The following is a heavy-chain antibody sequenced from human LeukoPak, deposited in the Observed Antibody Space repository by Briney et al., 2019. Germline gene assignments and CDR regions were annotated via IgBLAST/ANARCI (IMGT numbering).Heavy chain of an antibody. CDR3: ARRYCSSISCYLQFDY. V-gene: IGHV1-2*06. CDR1: GYTFTGYY. CDR2: INPNSGGT. Sequence: ASVKVSCKASGYTFTGYYMHWVRQAPGQGLEWMGRINPNSGGTNYAQKFQGRVTMTRDTSISTAYMELSRLNSGDTAVYYCARRYCSSISCYLQFDYWGQGALVTVSS. D-gene: IGHD2-2*01. J-gene: IGHJ4*02.